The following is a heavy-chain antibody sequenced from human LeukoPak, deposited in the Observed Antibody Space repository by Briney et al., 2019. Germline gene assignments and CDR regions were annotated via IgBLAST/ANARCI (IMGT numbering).Heavy chain of an antibody. CDR3: AREISNGWGYFDY. CDR2: IIADGSIT. Sequence: SDIIADGSITYSADSGRGRFTISRDNAKNRLYLQMNSLRAEDTAIYYCAREISNGWGYFDYWGQGSLVIVSP. D-gene: IGHD6-19*01. V-gene: IGHV3-23*01. J-gene: IGHJ4*02.